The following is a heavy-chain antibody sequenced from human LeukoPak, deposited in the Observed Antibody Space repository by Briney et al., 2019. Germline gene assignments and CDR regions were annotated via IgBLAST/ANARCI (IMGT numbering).Heavy chain of an antibody. V-gene: IGHV3-66*01. J-gene: IGHJ4*02. CDR1: GFTVSSYY. D-gene: IGHD3-10*01. Sequence: GGSLRLSCAASGFTVSSYYMSWDRQAPGKGLEWVSVIYSGGRTYYADSVKGRFTISRDNSKNTLYLQMNSLRAEDTAVYYCARDPDYYGSGTGGYWGQGTLVTVSS. CDR2: IYSGGRT. CDR3: ARDPDYYGSGTGGY.